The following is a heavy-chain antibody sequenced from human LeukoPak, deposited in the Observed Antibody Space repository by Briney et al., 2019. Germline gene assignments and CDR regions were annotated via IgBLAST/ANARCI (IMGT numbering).Heavy chain of an antibody. Sequence: GASVKVSCKASGYTFTSYGISWVRQAPGQGLEWMGWISAYNGNTNYAQKFQGRVTMTRDTSTSTVYMEMSSLRSEDTAVYYCARDPLYGDYGYDYWGQGTLVTVSS. J-gene: IGHJ4*02. CDR2: ISAYNGNT. CDR3: ARDPLYGDYGYDY. CDR1: GYTFTSYG. V-gene: IGHV1-18*01. D-gene: IGHD4-17*01.